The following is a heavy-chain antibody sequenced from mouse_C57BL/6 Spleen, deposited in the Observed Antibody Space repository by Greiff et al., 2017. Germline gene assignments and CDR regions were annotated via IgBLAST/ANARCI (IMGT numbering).Heavy chain of an antibody. CDR2: ISYDGSN. V-gene: IGHV3-6*01. D-gene: IGHD2-4*01. J-gene: IGHJ4*01. Sequence: EVQLVESGPGLVKPSQSLSLTCSVTGYSITSGYYWNWIRQFPGNKLEWMGYISYDGSNNYNPSLKNRISITRDTSKNQFFLKLNSVTTEDTATYYCARGDYDDYYAMDYWGQGTSVTVSS. CDR1: GYSITSGYY. CDR3: ARGDYDDYYAMDY.